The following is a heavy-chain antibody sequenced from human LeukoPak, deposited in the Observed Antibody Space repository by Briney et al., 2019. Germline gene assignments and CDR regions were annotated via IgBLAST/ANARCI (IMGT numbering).Heavy chain of an antibody. Sequence: GGSLRLSCAASGFTLSSYWMSWVRQAPGKGLEWVANIKQEGCEKYYVDSVKGRFTISRDNAKNSLYLQMNSLSVEDTAVYYCARRHGSSGGFDYWDQGTLVTVSS. CDR1: GFTLSSYW. D-gene: IGHD3-22*01. CDR3: ARRHGSSGGFDY. CDR2: IKQEGCEK. V-gene: IGHV3-7*01. J-gene: IGHJ4*02.